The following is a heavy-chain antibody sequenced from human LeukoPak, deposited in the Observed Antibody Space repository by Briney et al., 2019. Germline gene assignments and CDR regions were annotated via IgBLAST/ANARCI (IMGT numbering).Heavy chain of an antibody. CDR3: AKATAYFLEYFQN. D-gene: IGHD3-9*01. J-gene: IGHJ1*01. V-gene: IGHV3-23*01. Sequence: GGSLRLSCAASGLTFSSYAMSWVRQAPGKELEWVSCITGSGGSAYYADSVKGRFTVSRDNSRNILDLQMNSLRAEDTAVYYCAKATAYFLEYFQNWGPGTLVTVSS. CDR2: ITGSGGSA. CDR1: GLTFSSYA.